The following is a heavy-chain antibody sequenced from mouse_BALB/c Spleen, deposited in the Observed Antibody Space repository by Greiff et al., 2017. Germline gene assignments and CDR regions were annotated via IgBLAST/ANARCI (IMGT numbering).Heavy chain of an antibody. J-gene: IGHJ2*01. D-gene: IGHD2-1*01. V-gene: IGHV3-2*02. CDR3: ARGVYYGDY. Sequence: VQLKESGPGLVKPSQSLSLTCTVTGYSITSDYAWNWIRQFPGNKLEWMGYISYSGSTSYNPSLKSRISITRDTSKNQFFLQLNSVTTEDTATYYCARGVYYGDYWGQGTTLTVSS. CDR2: ISYSGST. CDR1: GYSITSDYA.